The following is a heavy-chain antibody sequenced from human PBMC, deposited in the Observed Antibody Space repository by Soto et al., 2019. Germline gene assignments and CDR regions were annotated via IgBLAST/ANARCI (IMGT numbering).Heavy chain of an antibody. D-gene: IGHD3-3*01. J-gene: IGHJ6*02. V-gene: IGHV4-59*01. Sequence: SETLSLTCTDSGGSISSYYWSWIRRPPGKGLEWIGYIYYSGSTNYNPSLKSRVTISVDTSKNQFSPKLSSVTAADTAVYYCAREFWSGPMDVWGQGTTVTVSS. CDR1: GGSISSYY. CDR2: IYYSGST. CDR3: AREFWSGPMDV.